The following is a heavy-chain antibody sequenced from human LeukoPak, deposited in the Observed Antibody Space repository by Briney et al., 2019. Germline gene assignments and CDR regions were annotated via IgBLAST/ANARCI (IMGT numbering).Heavy chain of an antibody. J-gene: IGHJ5*02. Sequence: SETLSLTCTVSGGSISNYFWSWVRQPAGKGLEWIGRIYSTGRSDYNPSLKSRVTISVDTSKNQFSLKLSSVTAADTAVYYCARVLPSSWASGWFDPWGQGTLVTVSS. CDR2: IYSTGRS. D-gene: IGHD6-13*01. CDR3: ARVLPSSWASGWFDP. CDR1: GGSISNYF. V-gene: IGHV4-4*07.